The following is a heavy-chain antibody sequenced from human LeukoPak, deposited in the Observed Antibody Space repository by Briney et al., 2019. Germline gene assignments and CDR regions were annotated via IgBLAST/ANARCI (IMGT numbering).Heavy chain of an antibody. CDR3: ARVTFGGVIVIGNYMDV. Sequence: SQTLSLTCTVSGGSISSGSYYWSWIRQPAGKGLEWIGRIYTSGSTNYNPSLKSRVTISVDTSKNQFSLKLSSVTAADTAVYYCARVTFGGVIVIGNYMDVWGKGTTVTVSS. D-gene: IGHD3-16*02. V-gene: IGHV4-61*02. J-gene: IGHJ6*03. CDR2: IYTSGST. CDR1: GGSISSGSYY.